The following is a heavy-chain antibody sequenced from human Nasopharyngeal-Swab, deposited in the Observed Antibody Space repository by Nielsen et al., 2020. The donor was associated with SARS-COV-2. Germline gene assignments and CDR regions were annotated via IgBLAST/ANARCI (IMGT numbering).Heavy chain of an antibody. V-gene: IGHV1-8*01. J-gene: IGHJ5*02. Sequence: ASVKVSCKASGYTFTSYDINWVRQATGQGLEWMGWMNPNSGNTGYAQKFQGRVTMTTDTSTSTAYMELRSLRSDDTAVYYCARNWGYYDFWSGYPNWFDPWGQGTLVTVSS. D-gene: IGHD3-3*01. CDR1: GYTFTSYD. CDR3: ARNWGYYDFWSGYPNWFDP. CDR2: MNPNSGNT.